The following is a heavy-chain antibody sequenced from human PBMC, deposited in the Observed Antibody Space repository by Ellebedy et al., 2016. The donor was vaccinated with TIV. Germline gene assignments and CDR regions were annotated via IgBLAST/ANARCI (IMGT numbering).Heavy chain of an antibody. D-gene: IGHD5-18*01. CDR2: ISSYKGNT. CDR1: GYTFTSSG. CDR3: TRFLIQHPIEGMDV. Sequence: AASVKVSCKASGYTFTSSGINWVRQAPGQGLEWVGWISSYKGNTHYAPKFQGRVTMTTDTSTNTVYLELRSLRSDDTAVYYCTRFLIQHPIEGMDVWGPGTTVTVTS. J-gene: IGHJ6*02. V-gene: IGHV1-18*01.